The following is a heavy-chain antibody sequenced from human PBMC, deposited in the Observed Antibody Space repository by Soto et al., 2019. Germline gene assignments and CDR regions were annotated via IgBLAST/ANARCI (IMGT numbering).Heavy chain of an antibody. D-gene: IGHD1-1*01. Sequence: QVQLQQWGAGLLKPSETLSLTCAVYGGFVSSGSYYWSWIRQPPGKGLEWIGEMSHSGGHHFNPSLKSRVTISVDTSKNQFSLQMSSVTAADTALYYCARVERGTATTVVDAFDIWGPGTMVTVSS. CDR3: ARVERGTATTVVDAFDI. J-gene: IGHJ3*02. CDR2: MSHSGGH. V-gene: IGHV4-34*01. CDR1: GGFVSSGSYY.